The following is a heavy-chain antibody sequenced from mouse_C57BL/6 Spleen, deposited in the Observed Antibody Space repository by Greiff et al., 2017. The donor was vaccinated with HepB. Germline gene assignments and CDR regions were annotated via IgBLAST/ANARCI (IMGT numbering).Heavy chain of an antibody. CDR2: ISYDGSN. CDR3: ASGASAWFAY. D-gene: IGHD6-1*01. CDR1: GYSITSGYY. J-gene: IGHJ3*01. Sequence: EVQLKESGPGLVKPSQSLSLTCSVTGYSITSGYYWNWIRQFPGNKLEWMGYISYDGSNNYNPSLKNRISITRDTSKNQFFLKLNSVTTEDTATYYCASGASAWFAYWGQGTLVTVSA. V-gene: IGHV3-6*01.